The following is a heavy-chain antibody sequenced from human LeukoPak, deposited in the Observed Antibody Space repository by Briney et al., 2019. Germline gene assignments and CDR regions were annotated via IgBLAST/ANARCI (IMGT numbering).Heavy chain of an antibody. J-gene: IGHJ3*02. D-gene: IGHD1-26*01. V-gene: IGHV3-21*01. Sequence: GGSLRLSCAASGFTFSSYSMNWVRQAPGKGLEWVSSISSSSSYIYYADSVKGRFTISRDNAKNPLYLQMNSLRAEDTAVYYCARAGNREGSYGAFDIWGQGTMVTVSS. CDR3: ARAGNREGSYGAFDI. CDR1: GFTFSSYS. CDR2: ISSSSSYI.